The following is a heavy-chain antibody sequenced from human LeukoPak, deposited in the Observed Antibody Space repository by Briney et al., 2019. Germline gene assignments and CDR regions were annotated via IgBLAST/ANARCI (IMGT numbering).Heavy chain of an antibody. CDR1: GFIFRTYS. CDR3: ARDHHGIHSAFDV. D-gene: IGHD1-14*01. V-gene: IGHV3-30-3*01. Sequence: GGSLRPSCAASGFIFRTYSMHWVRQAPGKGLEWVAVISSDGSITSYGDSVKGRFTISRDNAKNTLYLQMSSLRAEDTAVYSCARDHHGIHSAFDVWGQGTMVTVSS. J-gene: IGHJ3*01. CDR2: ISSDGSIT.